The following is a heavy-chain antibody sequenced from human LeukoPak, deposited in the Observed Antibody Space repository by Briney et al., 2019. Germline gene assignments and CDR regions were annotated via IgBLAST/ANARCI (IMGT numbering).Heavy chain of an antibody. CDR2: ISSSGSTI. CDR3: ARVVVITSYNWFDP. D-gene: IGHD3-22*01. J-gene: IGHJ5*02. V-gene: IGHV3-11*01. Sequence: GGSLRLSCAASGFTFSDYYMSWIRQAPGKGLEWVSYISSSGSTIYYADSVKGRFTISRDNAKNSLYLQMNSLRAEDTAVYYCARVVVITSYNWFDPWGQGTLVTVYS. CDR1: GFTFSDYY.